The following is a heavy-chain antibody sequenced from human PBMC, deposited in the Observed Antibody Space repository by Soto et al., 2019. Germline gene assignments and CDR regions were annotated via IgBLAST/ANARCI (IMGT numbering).Heavy chain of an antibody. CDR3: ASRDPGTSVDY. J-gene: IGHJ4*02. Sequence: SETLSLTCAVSGGSFTSNNWWTWVRKPPGQGLEWIGEIYRTGSTNYNPSLKSRVTISLDKSENQFSLKVTSLTAADTAVYYCASRDPGTSVDYWGQGTLVTVSS. D-gene: IGHD1-7*01. CDR1: GGSFTSNNW. V-gene: IGHV4-4*02. CDR2: IYRTGST.